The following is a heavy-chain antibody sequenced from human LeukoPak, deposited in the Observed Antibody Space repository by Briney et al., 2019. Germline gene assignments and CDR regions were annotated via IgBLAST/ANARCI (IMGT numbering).Heavy chain of an antibody. D-gene: IGHD3-22*01. CDR2: IRTDGNPK. Sequence: GGSLRLSCAASGFIFSNSGMHWVRQAPGKGLEWVAFIRTDGNPKYYADSVRGRFTISRDNSKKTFYLQMGSLRVEDTAVYYCARETSSEIIGGMDVREQGTTVTVTS. CDR3: ARETSSEIIGGMDV. V-gene: IGHV3-30*02. CDR1: GFIFSNSG. J-gene: IGHJ6*01.